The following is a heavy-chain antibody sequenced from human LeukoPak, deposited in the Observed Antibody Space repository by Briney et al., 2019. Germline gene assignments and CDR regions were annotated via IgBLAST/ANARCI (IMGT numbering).Heavy chain of an antibody. CDR2: TDPSDSYT. CDR1: GYRFTSYW. J-gene: IGHJ4*02. D-gene: IGHD3-22*01. V-gene: IGHV5-10-1*01. CDR3: VRQGSGYYFFDY. Sequence: GESLKISCKGSGYRFTSYWISWVRQMPGKGLEWMGRTDPSDSYTNYSPSFQGHVTISTDKSISTAYLQWSSLKASDTAMYYCVRQGSGYYFFDYWGQGTLVTVSS.